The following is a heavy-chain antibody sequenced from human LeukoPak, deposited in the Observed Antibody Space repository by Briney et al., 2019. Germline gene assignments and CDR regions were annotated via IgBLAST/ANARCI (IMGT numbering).Heavy chain of an antibody. Sequence: GGSLRLSCAASGFTFSNYGMYWVRQAPGKGLEWVSAISGSGGSTYYADSVKGRFTISRDNSKNTLYLQMNSLRAEDTAVYYCARVSTTQFYYDKSGYLDFWGQGTLVTVSS. CDR2: ISGSGGST. CDR1: GFTFSNYG. J-gene: IGHJ4*02. D-gene: IGHD3-22*01. V-gene: IGHV3-23*01. CDR3: ARVSTTQFYYDKSGYLDF.